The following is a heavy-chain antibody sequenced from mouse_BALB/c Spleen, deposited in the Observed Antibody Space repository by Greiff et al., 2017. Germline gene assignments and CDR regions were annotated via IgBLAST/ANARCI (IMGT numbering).Heavy chain of an antibody. V-gene: IGHV2-6-7*01. CDR2: IWGGGST. CDR3: ARSSITTVVAYYAMDY. CDR1: GFSLTSYG. J-gene: IGHJ4*01. D-gene: IGHD1-1*01. Sequence: QVQLKESGPGLVAPSQSLSITCTVSGFSLTSYGVSWVRQPPGKGLEWLGMIWGGGSTDYNSALKSRLSISKDNSKSQVFLKMNSLQTDDTAMYYCARSSITTVVAYYAMDYWGQGTSVTVSS.